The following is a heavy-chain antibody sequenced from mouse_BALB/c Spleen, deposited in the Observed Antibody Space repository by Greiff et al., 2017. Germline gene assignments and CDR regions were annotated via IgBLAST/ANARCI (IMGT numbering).Heavy chain of an antibody. J-gene: IGHJ3*01. CDR1: GFSLSRYS. CDR2: IWGGGST. CDR3: ATHMITTAWFAY. V-gene: IGHV2-6-4*01. D-gene: IGHD2-4*01. Sequence: QVQLKESGPGLVAPSQSLSITCTVSGFSLSRYSVHWVRQPPGKGLEWLGMIWGGGSTDYNSALKSRLSISKDNSKSQVFLKMNSLQTDDTAMYYCATHMITTAWFAYWGQGTLVTVSA.